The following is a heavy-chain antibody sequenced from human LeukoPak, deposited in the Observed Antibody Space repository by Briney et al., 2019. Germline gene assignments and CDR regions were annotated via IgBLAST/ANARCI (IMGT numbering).Heavy chain of an antibody. CDR1: GLTFSSYA. D-gene: IGHD1-26*01. V-gene: IGHV3-66*01. CDR2: IYSGGYT. J-gene: IGHJ4*02. Sequence: PGGSLRLSCAASGLTFSSYAMSWVRQAPGKGLEWVSIIYSGGYTDYADSVKGRFTISRDNSKNTLDLQMNSLRAEDTAVYYCARRLEYSGSKGVFDYWGQGTLVTVSS. CDR3: ARRLEYSGSKGVFDY.